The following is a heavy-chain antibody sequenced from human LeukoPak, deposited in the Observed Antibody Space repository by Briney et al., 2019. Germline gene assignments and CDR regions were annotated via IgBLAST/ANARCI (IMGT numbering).Heavy chain of an antibody. CDR3: ARAGTVVDYDPSDAFDV. CDR1: GITFSTYW. J-gene: IGHJ3*01. V-gene: IGHV3-74*01. CDR2: INSDGSTK. D-gene: IGHD3-22*01. Sequence: GGSLRLSCAASGITFSTYWMHWVRQAPGKGLEWVSRINSDGSTKSYVDSVEGRFTISRDNAKNTLYLQMNSLRAEDTAVYYCARAGTVVDYDPSDAFDVWGQGTMVTVSS.